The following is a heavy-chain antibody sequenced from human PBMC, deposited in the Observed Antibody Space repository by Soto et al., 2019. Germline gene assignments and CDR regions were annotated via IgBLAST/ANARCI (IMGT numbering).Heavy chain of an antibody. CDR3: TREAGIVATITDAFDI. J-gene: IGHJ3*02. D-gene: IGHD5-12*01. Sequence: GGSLRLSCTASGFTFGDYAMSWFRQAPGKGLEWVGFIRSKAYGGKTDYAAYVKGRFTISRDDSKNIAYLQMNSLKTEDTAVYYCTREAGIVATITDAFDIWGQGTMVTVSS. V-gene: IGHV3-49*03. CDR1: GFTFGDYA. CDR2: IRSKAYGGKT.